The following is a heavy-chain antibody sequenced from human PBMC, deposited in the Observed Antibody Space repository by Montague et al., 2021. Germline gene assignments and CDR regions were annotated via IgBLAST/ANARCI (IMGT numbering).Heavy chain of an antibody. D-gene: IGHD2-2*01. CDR1: GFSFSSYW. CDR3: ARNLGSAAPGAFDI. Sequence: SLRLSCPASGFSFSSYWMHWVRQAPGKGLLWVSRITLDGSSTTFADSVKGRFTTSRDNAKATLYLQMNSLRVEDTAVYYCARNLGSAAPGAFDIWGQGTMVTVSS. CDR2: ITLDGSST. V-gene: IGHV3-74*01. J-gene: IGHJ3*02.